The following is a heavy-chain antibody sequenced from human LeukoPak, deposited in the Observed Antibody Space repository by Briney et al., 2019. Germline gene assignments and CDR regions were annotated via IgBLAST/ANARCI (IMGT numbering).Heavy chain of an antibody. CDR3: AREGLSEGFDY. CDR2: IDTSSAYI. CDR1: EITFRSYS. V-gene: IGHV3-21*01. Sequence: GGSLRLSCAASEITFRSYSMNWVRQAPGKGLEWVSSIDTSSAYIFYADSVKGRFTTSRDNAKNSLYLQMNNLRAEDTAVYYCAREGLSEGFDYWGLGTLVTVSS. J-gene: IGHJ4*02. D-gene: IGHD3-3*01.